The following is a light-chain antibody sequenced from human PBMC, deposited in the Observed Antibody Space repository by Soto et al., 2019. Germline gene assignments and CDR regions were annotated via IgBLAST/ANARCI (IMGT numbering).Light chain of an antibody. CDR3: QQNYITPIT. Sequence: DIQMTQSPSSLSASVGDRATITCRASQSISNYVNWYQQKPGKAPELLSYAASTLQSGVPSRFGGSGSGADFTLTISSLQPEDVATYYCQQNYITPITFGQGTRLEIK. V-gene: IGKV1-39*01. J-gene: IGKJ5*01. CDR1: QSISNY. CDR2: AAS.